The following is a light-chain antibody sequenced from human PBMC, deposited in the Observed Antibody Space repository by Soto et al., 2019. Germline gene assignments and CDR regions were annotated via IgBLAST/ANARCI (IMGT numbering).Light chain of an antibody. CDR1: QSVRSN. V-gene: IGKV3-20*01. Sequence: EIVLTQSPGTLSLSPGERVTLSCRASQSVRSNLDWYQQKPGQSPRLLIYGASTRATGIPDRFSGSGSGTDFTLTISRLEAEDFAVYYCHHYDAAMWTFGQGTMVEIK. CDR3: HHYDAAMWT. CDR2: GAS. J-gene: IGKJ1*01.